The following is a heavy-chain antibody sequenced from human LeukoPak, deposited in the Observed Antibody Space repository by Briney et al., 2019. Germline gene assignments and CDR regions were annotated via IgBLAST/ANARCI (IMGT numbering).Heavy chain of an antibody. D-gene: IGHD6-19*01. J-gene: IGHJ4*02. CDR2: IYHSGST. CDR1: GGSISSSSYY. CDR3: ARVGGHYSSGYPDY. Sequence: SETLSLTCTVSGGSISSSSYYWGWIRQPPGKGLEWIGEIYHSGSTYYNPSLKSRVTISIDKSKNQFSLTLSSVTAADTAVYYCARVGGHYSSGYPDYWGQGSLVTVSS. V-gene: IGHV4-39*07.